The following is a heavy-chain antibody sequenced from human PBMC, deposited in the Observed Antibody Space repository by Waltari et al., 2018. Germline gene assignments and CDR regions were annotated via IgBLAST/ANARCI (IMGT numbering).Heavy chain of an antibody. CDR3: ARAPPNWGYWYLDL. V-gene: IGHV1-2*02. Sequence: QVQLVQSGAEVKKPGASVKVSCKASGYTFTGYFIHWVRQAPGQGLEGMGWVNPSSGGKKYAQKFQGRVTMTRDTSINTAYMELSSLRSDDTAVYYCARAPPNWGYWYLDLWGRGTLVTVSS. D-gene: IGHD7-27*01. J-gene: IGHJ2*01. CDR2: VNPSSGGK. CDR1: GYTFTGYF.